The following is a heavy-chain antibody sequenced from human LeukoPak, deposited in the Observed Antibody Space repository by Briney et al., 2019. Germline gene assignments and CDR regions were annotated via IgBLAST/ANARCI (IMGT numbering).Heavy chain of an antibody. V-gene: IGHV7-4-1*02. CDR2: INTNTGNP. CDR3: ARALRDGYYYYMDV. Sequence: ASVKVSCKASGYTFINYAMNWVRQAPGQGLEWMGWINTNTGNPTYAQGFTGRFVFSLDTSVSTAYLQISSLKAEDTAVYYCARALRDGYYYYMDVWGKGTTVTVSS. CDR1: GYTFINYA. D-gene: IGHD5-24*01. J-gene: IGHJ6*03.